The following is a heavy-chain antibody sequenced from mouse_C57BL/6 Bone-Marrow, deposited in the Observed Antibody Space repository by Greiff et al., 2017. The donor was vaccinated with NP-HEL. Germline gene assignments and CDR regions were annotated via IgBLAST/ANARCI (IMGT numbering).Heavy chain of an antibody. CDR3: ARPGITTATFAY. CDR1: GFTFSDYY. D-gene: IGHD1-1*01. V-gene: IGHV5-12*01. J-gene: IGHJ3*01. CDR2: ISTGGGST. Sequence: DVKLVESGGGLVQPGGSLKLSCAASGFTFSDYYMYWVRQTPEKRLEWVAYISTGGGSTSYPDTVKGRFTISRDNAKNTLYLQRSRLKSEDTAMYYCARPGITTATFAYWGEGTLVTVSA.